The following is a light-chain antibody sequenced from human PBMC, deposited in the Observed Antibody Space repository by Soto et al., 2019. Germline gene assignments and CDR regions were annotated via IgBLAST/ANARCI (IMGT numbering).Light chain of an antibody. Sequence: EVVMTQSPATLSGSPGERVTLPCRASQSVRSNLAWYQQKPGQSPRLLIYGASNRATGIPDRLSGSGSGTDFTLTISSVEPEDFAVYYCQQRSNWITFGQGTRLEIK. CDR1: QSVRSN. CDR2: GAS. V-gene: IGKV3-11*01. CDR3: QQRSNWIT. J-gene: IGKJ5*01.